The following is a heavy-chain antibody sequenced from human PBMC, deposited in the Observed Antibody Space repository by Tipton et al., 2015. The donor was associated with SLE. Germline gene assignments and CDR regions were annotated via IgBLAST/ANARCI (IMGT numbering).Heavy chain of an antibody. CDR3: ARGRDIVVVVAATQKLDWFDP. CDR2: INHSGST. V-gene: IGHV4-34*01. D-gene: IGHD2-15*01. J-gene: IGHJ5*02. CDR1: GGSFSGYY. Sequence: TLSLTCAVYGGSFSGYYWSWIRQPPGKGLEWIGGINHSGSTNYNPSLKSRVTISVDTSKNQFSLKLSSVTAADTAVYYCARGRDIVVVVAATQKLDWFDPWGQGTLVTVSS.